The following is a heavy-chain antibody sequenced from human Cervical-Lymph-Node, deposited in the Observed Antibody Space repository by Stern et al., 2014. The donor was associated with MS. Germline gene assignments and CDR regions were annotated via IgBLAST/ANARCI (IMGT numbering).Heavy chain of an antibody. V-gene: IGHV4-31*03. CDR1: GGSISSGGYY. CDR3: ARSRAVDTAMVTGY. D-gene: IGHD5-18*01. CDR2: IHYGGST. J-gene: IGHJ4*02. Sequence: QLQLQESGPGLVKPSQTLSLTCTVSGGSISSGGYYWSWIRQHTGKGLEGLGYIHYGGSTYYNPSLKSRVTISVDTSKNQFSLKLSSVTAADTAVYYGARSRAVDTAMVTGYWGQGTLVTVSS.